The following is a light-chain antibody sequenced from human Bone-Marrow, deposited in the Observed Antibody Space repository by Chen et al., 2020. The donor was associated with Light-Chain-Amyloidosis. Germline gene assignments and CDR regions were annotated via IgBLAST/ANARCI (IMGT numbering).Light chain of an antibody. CDR2: DAS. J-gene: IGKJ3*01. CDR1: QSVSSY. V-gene: IGKV3-11*01. Sequence: IVLTQSPATLSLSPGERATLSCRASQSVSSYLAWYQQKPGQAPRLLIYDASTRATGTPARFGGSGSGTDFTRSISSLEPEDSAVYYCHQRSDWLHSFGPGTKLDVK. CDR3: HQRSDWLHS.